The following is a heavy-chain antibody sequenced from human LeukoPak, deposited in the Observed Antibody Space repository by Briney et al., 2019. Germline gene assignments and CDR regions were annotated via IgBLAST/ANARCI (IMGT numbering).Heavy chain of an antibody. CDR2: IIPIFGSA. CDR3: AKGSRLREGGSYRF. J-gene: IGHJ4*02. Sequence: SVNVSCKASGGIFSSYAINWVRQAPGQGLEWMGWIIPIFGSANYAQKFQGRVTITADKSTRTAYMELSSLRSEDTALHYYAKGSRLREGGSYRFWGQGTLVTVSS. D-gene: IGHD3-16*02. CDR1: GGIFSSYA. V-gene: IGHV1-69*06.